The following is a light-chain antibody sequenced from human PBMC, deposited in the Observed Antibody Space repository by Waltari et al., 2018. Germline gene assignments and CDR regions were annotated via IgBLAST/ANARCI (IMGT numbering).Light chain of an antibody. CDR3: QQYNSYSLLT. CDR1: RSICNW. CDR2: KAS. V-gene: IGKV1-5*03. J-gene: IGKJ4*01. Sequence: DIQMTQSPSTLSASVGDRVTITCRASRSICNWLAWYQQKPGKAPKLLIYKASTLESGVPSRFSGSGSGTEFTLTISSLQPDDFATYYCQQYNSYSLLTFGGGTKVEIK.